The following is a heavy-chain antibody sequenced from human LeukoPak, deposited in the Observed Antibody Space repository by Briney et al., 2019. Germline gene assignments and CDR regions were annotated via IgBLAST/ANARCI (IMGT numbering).Heavy chain of an antibody. J-gene: IGHJ4*02. CDR1: GGSFSGYY. V-gene: IGHV4-34*01. Sequence: PSETLSLTCADYGGSFSGYYWSWIRQPPGKGLEWIGEINHSGSTNYNPSLKSRVTISVDTSKNQFSLKLSSVTAADTAVYYCARGGGPEDYWGQGTLVTVSS. CDR2: INHSGST. D-gene: IGHD3-16*01. CDR3: ARGGGPEDY.